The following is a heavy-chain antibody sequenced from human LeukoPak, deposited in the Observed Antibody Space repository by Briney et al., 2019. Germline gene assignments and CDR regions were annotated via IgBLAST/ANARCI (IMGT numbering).Heavy chain of an antibody. D-gene: IGHD3-22*01. CDR3: ARVYRPYDSSGHHAFDI. CDR2: ISYDGSNK. Sequence: PGRCLRLSCAAPGFTFSSYAMHWVRQAPGKGLEWVAVISYDGSNKYYADSVKGRFTISRDNSKNTLYLQMNSLRAEDTAVYYCARVYRPYDSSGHHAFDIWGQGTMVTVSS. J-gene: IGHJ3*02. V-gene: IGHV3-30-3*01. CDR1: GFTFSSYA.